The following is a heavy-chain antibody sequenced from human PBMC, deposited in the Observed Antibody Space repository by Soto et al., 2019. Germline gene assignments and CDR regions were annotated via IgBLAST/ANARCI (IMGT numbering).Heavy chain of an antibody. CDR2: IDYDGTTT. D-gene: IGHD2-2*01. V-gene: IGHV3-74*01. CDR3: TRGPRASSGGTGAY. Sequence: EVQLVESGGGLVQPGGSLRLSCAASGFSFDSYWMHWVRQAPGQGPMWVSRIDYDGTTTNYADSVKGRFTISRDNAKSTLYLQMNSLRPEDTAVYYGTRGPRASSGGTGAYWGKGTLVTVSS. CDR1: GFSFDSYW. J-gene: IGHJ1*01.